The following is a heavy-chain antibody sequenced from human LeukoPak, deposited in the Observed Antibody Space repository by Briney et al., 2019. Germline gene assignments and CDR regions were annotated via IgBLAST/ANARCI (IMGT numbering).Heavy chain of an antibody. J-gene: IGHJ4*02. CDR1: RFSFSNYA. CDR2: ISYDGSDK. V-gene: IGHV3-30*18. CDR3: AKDSRTRVKDFDY. Sequence: PGGALRLSCAASRFSFSNYAMDWVRQAPGKGLEWVAVISYDGSDKYYADSVKGRFTISRDNSKNTLYLQMNSLRAEHTAVYYCAKDSRTRVKDFDYWGQGTLVTVSS. D-gene: IGHD2-21*01.